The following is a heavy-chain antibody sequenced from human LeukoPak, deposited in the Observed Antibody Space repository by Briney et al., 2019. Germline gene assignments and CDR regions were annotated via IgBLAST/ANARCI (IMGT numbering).Heavy chain of an antibody. V-gene: IGHV4-38-2*02. J-gene: IGHJ4*02. CDR1: GFSISSGYY. CDR3: ARDLWFGESRGGY. Sequence: PSETLSLTCGVSGFSISSGYYWGWLRQPPGKGLEWIGSIYHSGNTFYDPSVKSRVTISVNTSKNQFSLKLKFVTAADTAMYYCARDLWFGESRGGYWGQGTLVTVSS. D-gene: IGHD3-10*01. CDR2: IYHSGNT.